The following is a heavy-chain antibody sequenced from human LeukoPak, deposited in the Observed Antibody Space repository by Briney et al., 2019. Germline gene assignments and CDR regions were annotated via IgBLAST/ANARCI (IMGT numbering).Heavy chain of an antibody. J-gene: IGHJ6*02. V-gene: IGHV1-8*02. CDR2: MNPNSGNT. Sequence: GASVKVSCKASGYTFTGYYMHWVRQAPGQGLEWMGWMNPNSGNTGYAQKFQGRVTMTRNASISTAYMELSSLRSEDTAVYYCARVEGHSSGWYTSFYYYYGMDVWGQGTTVTVSS. D-gene: IGHD6-19*01. CDR3: ARVEGHSSGWYTSFYYYYGMDV. CDR1: GYTFTGYY.